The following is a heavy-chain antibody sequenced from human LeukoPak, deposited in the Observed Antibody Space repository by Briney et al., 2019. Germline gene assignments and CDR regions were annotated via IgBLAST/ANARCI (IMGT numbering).Heavy chain of an antibody. D-gene: IGHD6-6*01. V-gene: IGHV3-74*01. J-gene: IGHJ5*02. CDR1: GFTFSSYW. CDR3: ARAQYIPPFDP. CDR2: INSDGSST. Sequence: GGSLRLSCAASGFTFSSYWMHWVRQAPGKGLVWVSRINSDGSSTSYADSVKGRFTISRDNAKNTLYLQMNGLRAEDTAVYYCARAQYIPPFDPWGQGTLVTVSS.